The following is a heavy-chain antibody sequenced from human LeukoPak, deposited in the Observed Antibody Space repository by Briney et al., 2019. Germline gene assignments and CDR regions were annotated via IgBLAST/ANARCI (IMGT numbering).Heavy chain of an antibody. V-gene: IGHV1-2*02. CDR1: GYTFTGYY. CDR2: INPNSGGT. Sequence: VASVKVSCKASGYTFTGYYMHWVRQAPGQGLEWMGWINPNSGGTNYAQKFQGRVTMTRDTSFSTAYMELSRLSSDDTAVYYCARIGKQLNWFDPWGQGTLVTVSS. J-gene: IGHJ5*02. CDR3: ARIGKQLNWFDP. D-gene: IGHD6-13*01.